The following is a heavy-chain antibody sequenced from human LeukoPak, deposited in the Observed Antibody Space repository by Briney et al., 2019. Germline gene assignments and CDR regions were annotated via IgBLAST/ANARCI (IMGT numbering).Heavy chain of an antibody. CDR3: ARHSKGGGTWFDP. Sequence: ASVKVSCKASGYTFTSYAMNWVRQAPGQGLEWMGWISAYNGNTNYAQKLQGRVTMTTDTSTSTAYMELRSLRSDDTAVYYCARHSKGGGTWFDPWGQGTLVTVSS. CDR1: GYTFTSYA. V-gene: IGHV1-18*01. D-gene: IGHD2-15*01. J-gene: IGHJ5*02. CDR2: ISAYNGNT.